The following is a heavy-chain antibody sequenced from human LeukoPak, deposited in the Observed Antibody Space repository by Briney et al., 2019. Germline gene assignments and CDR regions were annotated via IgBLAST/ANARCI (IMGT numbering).Heavy chain of an antibody. J-gene: IGHJ4*02. D-gene: IGHD3-22*01. CDR3: ASPGRTYYYDSSGYPI. V-gene: IGHV3-11*01. Sequence: GGSLRLSCAASGFTFSDYYMSWIRQAPGKGLEWVSYISSSGSTIYYADSVKGRFTISRDNAKNSLYLQMNSLRAEDTAVYYCASPGRTYYYDSSGYPIWGQGTLVTVSS. CDR1: GFTFSDYY. CDR2: ISSSGSTI.